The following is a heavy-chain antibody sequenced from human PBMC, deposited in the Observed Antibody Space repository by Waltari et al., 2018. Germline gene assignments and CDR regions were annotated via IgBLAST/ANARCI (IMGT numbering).Heavy chain of an antibody. CDR2: ISTTSTYT. J-gene: IGHJ4*02. D-gene: IGHD7-27*01. Sequence: EEQLVESGGGLVKPGGSLRPCCAGSGFTFRNYNMNWVRQAPGKGLEWVSSISTTSTYTHYADSVKGRFTISRDNAKNSLFLQMNSLTTEDTAVYYCATGGWGFYFDYWGQGTLLTVSS. V-gene: IGHV3-21*01. CDR1: GFTFRNYN. CDR3: ATGGWGFYFDY.